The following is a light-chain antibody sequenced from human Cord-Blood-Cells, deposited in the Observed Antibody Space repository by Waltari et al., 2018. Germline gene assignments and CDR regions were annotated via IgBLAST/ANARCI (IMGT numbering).Light chain of an antibody. J-gene: IGKJ1*01. CDR1: QSISSY. Sequence: DIQMTQSPSSLSASVGDRVTITCRASQSISSYLNWYQQKPGKAPKLLIYAASSLQSGVPSMFSGSGSGTDFTLTISSLQPEDFATDYCQQSYSTPPTFCQGTKVEIK. CDR3: QQSYSTPPT. CDR2: AAS. V-gene: IGKV1-39*01.